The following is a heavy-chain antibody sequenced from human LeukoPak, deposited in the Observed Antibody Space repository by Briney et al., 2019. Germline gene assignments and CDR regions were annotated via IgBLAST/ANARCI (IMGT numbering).Heavy chain of an antibody. CDR1: GGSMNDYY. Sequence: SETLSLTCTVSGGSMNDYYWTWIRQPPGRGLEWIGYMYYSGSTKYNPSLKSRLTISLDRSRNQFSLKMTSVNTADTAMYYCARGLGMWQPPDSWGQGTLVTVSS. D-gene: IGHD7-27*01. CDR3: ARGLGMWQPPDS. CDR2: MYYSGST. V-gene: IGHV4-59*01. J-gene: IGHJ4*02.